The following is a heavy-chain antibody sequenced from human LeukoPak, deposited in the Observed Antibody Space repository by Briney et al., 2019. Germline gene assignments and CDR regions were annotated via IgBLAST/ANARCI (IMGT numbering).Heavy chain of an antibody. D-gene: IGHD4/OR15-4a*01. CDR1: GGSISSYY. J-gene: IGHJ4*02. CDR2: IYTSGST. CDR3: ARVDMLPNKNDY. V-gene: IGHV4-4*07. Sequence: SETLSLTCTVSGGSISSYYWNWIRQPAGKGLEWIGRIYTSGSTNYNPSLKSRVTISVDTSKNQFSLKLSSVTAADTAVYYCARVDMLPNKNDYWGQGTLVTVSS.